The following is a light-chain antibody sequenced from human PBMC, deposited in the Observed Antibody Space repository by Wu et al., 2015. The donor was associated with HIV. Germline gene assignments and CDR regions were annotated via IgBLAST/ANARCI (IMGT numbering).Light chain of an antibody. V-gene: IGKV1-6*01. Sequence: AIQMTQSPSSLSASVGDRVTITCRASQDIRNDLDWYQQSPGKAPKLLIYGASNLQSGVPSRFSGSGSGTDFTLTISSLQPEDFATYYCRQDYTYPLTFGGGTKVKIK. J-gene: IGKJ4*01. CDR2: GAS. CDR1: QDIRND. CDR3: RQDYTYPLT.